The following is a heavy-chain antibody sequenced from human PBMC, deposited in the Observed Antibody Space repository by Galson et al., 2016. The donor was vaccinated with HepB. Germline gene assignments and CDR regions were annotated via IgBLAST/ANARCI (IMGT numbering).Heavy chain of an antibody. CDR1: GFTLSRFW. V-gene: IGHV3-7*03. Sequence: SLRLSCAASGFTLSRFWMSWVRQAPGRGLEWVANIKEDGREEKYVDSVLGRFTISRDNAKNSVFLQMDSLRAEDTAVYYCAREGFAGYQGEYFGMDVWGQGTLVAVSS. D-gene: IGHD5-12*01. CDR2: IKEDGREE. J-gene: IGHJ6*02. CDR3: AREGFAGYQGEYFGMDV.